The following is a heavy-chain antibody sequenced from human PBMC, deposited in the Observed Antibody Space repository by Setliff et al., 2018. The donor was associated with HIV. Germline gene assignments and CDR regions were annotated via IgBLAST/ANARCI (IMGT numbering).Heavy chain of an antibody. D-gene: IGHD2-2*01. CDR2: IGMSGITT. Sequence: PGGSLRLSCAASGFTFSLYGMHWVRQAPGKGLEWVSAIGMSGITTYYGGSVKGRFTISRDNSRNTLYLQMNGLRAEDTAVYYCATYAYGSGRLDYWGQGTLVTVSS. CDR1: GFTFSLYG. V-gene: IGHV3-NL1*01. J-gene: IGHJ4*02. CDR3: ATYAYGSGRLDY.